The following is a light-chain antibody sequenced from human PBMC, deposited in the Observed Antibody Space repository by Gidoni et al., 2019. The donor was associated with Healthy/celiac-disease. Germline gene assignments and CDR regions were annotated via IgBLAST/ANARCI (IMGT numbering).Light chain of an antibody. Sequence: EMVLTQSPATLSLSPGERATLSCRASQSVSSSLAWYQQKPGQAPRLLIYDASNRATGIPARFSGSGSGTDFTLTISSLEPEDFAVYYCQQRSTWPLTFGGGTKVLIK. V-gene: IGKV3-11*01. CDR2: DAS. CDR1: QSVSSS. CDR3: QQRSTWPLT. J-gene: IGKJ4*01.